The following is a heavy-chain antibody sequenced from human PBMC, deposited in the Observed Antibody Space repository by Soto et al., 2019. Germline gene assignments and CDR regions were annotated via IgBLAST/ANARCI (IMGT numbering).Heavy chain of an antibody. CDR1: GGTFSSYA. CDR3: AMVDNYVTPTPQDV. D-gene: IGHD3-16*01. V-gene: IGHV1-69*01. Sequence: KISCKASGGTFSSYAISWVRQAPGQGLEWMGGIIPIFGTANYAQKFQGRVTITADESTSTAYMELSSLRSEDTAVYYCAMVDNYVTPTPQDVWGQGTTVTVSS. CDR2: IIPIFGTA. J-gene: IGHJ6*02.